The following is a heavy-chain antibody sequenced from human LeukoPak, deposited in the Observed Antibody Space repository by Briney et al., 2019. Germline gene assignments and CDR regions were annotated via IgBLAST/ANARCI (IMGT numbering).Heavy chain of an antibody. CDR1: GYTFTGYF. D-gene: IGHD5-18*01. Sequence: GASVKVSCKASGYTFTGYFMHWVRQAPGQGLEWMGWINPNSGGTNYAQKFQGRVTMTRDTSISTAYMELSRLRSDDMAVYYCARDRSPAPGRSYGRGHFDYWGQGTLVTVSS. CDR3: ARDRSPAPGRSYGRGHFDY. V-gene: IGHV1-2*02. J-gene: IGHJ4*02. CDR2: INPNSGGT.